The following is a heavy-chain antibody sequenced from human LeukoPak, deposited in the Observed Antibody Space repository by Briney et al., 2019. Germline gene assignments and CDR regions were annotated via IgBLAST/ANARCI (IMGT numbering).Heavy chain of an antibody. CDR1: GFTLEDYA. J-gene: IGHJ6*02. CDR3: AKYVGQSGSNYYGLDV. Sequence: PGRSLRLSCAAAGFTLEDYAMSWVRVRQAPGKGLEWVSGSNWNGGSTSYTDSVKGRFTISRDNANDSLYLQMNSLRAEDTALYYCAKYVGQSGSNYYGLDVWGQGTAVTVSS. V-gene: IGHV3-20*04. D-gene: IGHD1-26*01. CDR2: SNWNGGST.